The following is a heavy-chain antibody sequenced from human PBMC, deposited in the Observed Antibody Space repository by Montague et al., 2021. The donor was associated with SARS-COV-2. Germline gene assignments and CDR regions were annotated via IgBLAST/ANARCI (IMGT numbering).Heavy chain of an antibody. Sequence: SETLSLTCAVYGGSFSDYHWTWIRQSPGGGLEWIGQINYGGSTKYNPSLGSRVTISIDTSKNQFSLKLTSVTAADTAVYYCARGAPGYWGQGTLVTVSS. V-gene: IGHV4-34*01. CDR3: ARGAPGY. D-gene: IGHD7-27*01. J-gene: IGHJ4*02. CDR2: INYGGST. CDR1: GGSFSDYH.